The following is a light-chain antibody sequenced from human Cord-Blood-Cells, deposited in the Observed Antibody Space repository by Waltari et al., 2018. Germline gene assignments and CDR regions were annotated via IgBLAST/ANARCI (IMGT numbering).Light chain of an antibody. Sequence: DIQMTQSPSSLSASVGDRVTITCRASQSISSSLIWYQQKPGKAPKLLIYAASSLQSGVPSRFSGSGSGTDFTLTISSLQPEDFATYYCQQSYSTPRTFGQGTKVEIK. V-gene: IGKV1-39*01. CDR3: QQSYSTPRT. CDR1: QSISSS. J-gene: IGKJ1*01. CDR2: AAS.